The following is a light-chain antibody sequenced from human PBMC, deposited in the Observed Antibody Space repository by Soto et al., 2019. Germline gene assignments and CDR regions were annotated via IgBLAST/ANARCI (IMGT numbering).Light chain of an antibody. V-gene: IGKV4-1*01. Sequence: DIVMTQSPDSLAVSLGERATINCKSSQSVLYSSNNKNYLAWYQQKSGQPPKLLIYWASTRESGVPDRFSGSGSWTDFTLTISSLQAEDVAVYYCQQCYSTPWTFGQGTKVEIK. CDR2: WAS. J-gene: IGKJ1*01. CDR3: QQCYSTPWT. CDR1: QSVLYSSNNKNY.